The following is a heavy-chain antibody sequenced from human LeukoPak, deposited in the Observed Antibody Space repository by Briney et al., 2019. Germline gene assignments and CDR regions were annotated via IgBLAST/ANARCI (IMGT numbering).Heavy chain of an antibody. CDR1: GFTFSSYS. D-gene: IGHD1-14*01. CDR2: ISSNGGNT. V-gene: IGHV3-64*01. J-gene: IGHJ3*02. CDR3: ATVKVSGAFDI. Sequence: GGSLRLSCAASGFTFSSYSMHWVRQAPGKGLEYVSAISSNGGNTYYANSVKGRFTISRDNSKNTLYLQMGSLRAEDMAVYYCATVKVSGAFDIWGQGTMVTVSS.